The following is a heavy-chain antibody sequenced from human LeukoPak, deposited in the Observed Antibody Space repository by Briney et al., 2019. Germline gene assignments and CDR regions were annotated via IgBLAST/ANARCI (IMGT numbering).Heavy chain of an antibody. D-gene: IGHD1-1*01. CDR3: AKTRHPKPVQLERHPIDY. Sequence: GASVKVSCKASGGTFSSYAISWVRQAPGQGLEWMGRIIPIFGTANYAQKFQGRVTITTDESTSTAYMELSSLRAEDTAVYYCAKTRHPKPVQLERHPIDYWGQGTLVTVSS. CDR1: GGTFSSYA. V-gene: IGHV1-69*05. CDR2: IIPIFGTA. J-gene: IGHJ4*02.